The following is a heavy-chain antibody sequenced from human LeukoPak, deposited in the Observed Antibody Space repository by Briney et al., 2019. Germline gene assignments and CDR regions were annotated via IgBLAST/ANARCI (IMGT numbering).Heavy chain of an antibody. CDR1: GGSISSYN. CDR2: IYTRGSA. CDR3: ARDPFWSGYYIFDS. V-gene: IGHV4-4*07. Sequence: PSETLSLTRTVSGGSISSYNCSWIRQPAGKGLGWIGRIYTRGSAKSNPSLKSRVTMSVDTSKIQFTLKLSSVTAADTAVYYCARDPFWSGYYIFDSRGQGTLVNVSS. J-gene: IGHJ4*02. D-gene: IGHD3-3*01.